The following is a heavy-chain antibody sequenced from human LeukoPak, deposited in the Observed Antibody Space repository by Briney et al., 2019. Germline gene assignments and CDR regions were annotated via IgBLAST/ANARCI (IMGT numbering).Heavy chain of an antibody. V-gene: IGHV4-39*02. D-gene: IGHD4-23*01. CDR3: AREMGVVTAHGIDV. CDR1: GGSISSISSNNYH. J-gene: IGHJ6*02. CDR2: IYYSGSA. Sequence: PSETLSLTCIVSGGSISSISSNNYHWGWIRQPPGKGLEWIGSIYYSGSAYYNPSLKSRVTISVDTSKNQFSLKLSSVTAADTALYYCAREMGVVTAHGIDVWGQGTTVTVSS.